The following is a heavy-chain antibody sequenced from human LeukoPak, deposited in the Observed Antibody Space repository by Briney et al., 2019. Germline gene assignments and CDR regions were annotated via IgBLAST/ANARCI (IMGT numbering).Heavy chain of an antibody. D-gene: IGHD6-13*01. CDR2: ADYDGSDT. CDR3: ATLAAAGTNY. J-gene: IGHJ4*02. CDR1: GFTFSRCW. Sequence: GGSLRLSCAASGFTFSRCWMHWVRQAPGKGLVWVSRADYDGSDTSYADSVRGRFTISRDNAKNTLYLQMNSLSAEDTAVYYCATLAAAGTNYWGQGTLVTVSS. V-gene: IGHV3-74*01.